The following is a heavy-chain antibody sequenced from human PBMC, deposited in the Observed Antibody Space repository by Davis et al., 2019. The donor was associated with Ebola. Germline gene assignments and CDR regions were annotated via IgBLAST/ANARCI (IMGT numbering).Heavy chain of an antibody. V-gene: IGHV5-51*01. J-gene: IGHJ4*02. CDR3: ARQVGIMGARGRIFDY. D-gene: IGHD1-26*01. CDR2: IYPGDSET. Sequence: GESLKISCKGSGYAFTGYRIGWVRQRPGKGLEWMGNIYPGDSETRHSPSFEGQVTISTDNSINTAYLQWSSLKASDTAMYYCARQVGIMGARGRIFDYWGQGTLVTVSS. CDR1: GYAFTGYR.